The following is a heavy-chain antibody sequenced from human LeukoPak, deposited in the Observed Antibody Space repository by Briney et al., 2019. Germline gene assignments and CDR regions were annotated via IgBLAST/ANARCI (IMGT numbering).Heavy chain of an antibody. CDR1: GYTFTSYD. D-gene: IGHD3-3*01. Sequence: ASVKVSCKASGYTFTSYDINWVRQATGQGREWMGWMNPNSGNTGYAQKFQGRVTMTRNTSISTAYMELSSLRSEDTAVYYCARGRPDPVNYDFWSGPDYYYYMDVWGKGTTVTVSS. CDR2: MNPNSGNT. V-gene: IGHV1-8*01. J-gene: IGHJ6*03. CDR3: ARGRPDPVNYDFWSGPDYYYYMDV.